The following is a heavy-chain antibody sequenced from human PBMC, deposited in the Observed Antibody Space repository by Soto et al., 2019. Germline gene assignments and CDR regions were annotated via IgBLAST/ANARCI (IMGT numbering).Heavy chain of an antibody. Sequence: QVQLVQSGAEVKKPGASVKVSCKASGYTFTSYGISWVRQAPGQGLEWMGWISAYNGNTNYAQKLQGRVTMTTDTYTSTAYMELRSLRSDDTAVYYCAREGYCISTSCRHYDYYGRDVWGQGTTVTVSS. V-gene: IGHV1-18*01. CDR2: ISAYNGNT. D-gene: IGHD2-2*01. J-gene: IGHJ6*02. CDR3: AREGYCISTSCRHYDYYGRDV. CDR1: GYTFTSYG.